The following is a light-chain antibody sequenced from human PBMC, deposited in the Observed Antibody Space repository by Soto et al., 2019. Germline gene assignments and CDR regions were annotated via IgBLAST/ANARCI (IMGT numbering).Light chain of an antibody. J-gene: IGKJ1*01. V-gene: IGKV1-5*03. CDR3: QQYQTWT. CDR2: RAS. Sequence: DIQMTQSPLTLSASVGDRVTITCRACQTISRWLAWYQQKPGKAPKLLIYRASSLESGVPSRFSGSGSGTEFTLTISSLQSDDSATYYCQQYQTWTFGQGTKVEIK. CDR1: QTISRW.